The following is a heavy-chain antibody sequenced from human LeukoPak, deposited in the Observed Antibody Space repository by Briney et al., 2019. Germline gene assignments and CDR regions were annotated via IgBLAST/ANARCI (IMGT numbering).Heavy chain of an antibody. Sequence: TGGSLRLSCAASGFTFSSYAMSWVRQAPGKGLEWVSAISGSGGSTYYADSVKGRFTISRDNSKNTLYLQMNSLRAEDTAVYYCARDPVAVAGTGPYDYWGQGTLVTVSS. V-gene: IGHV3-23*01. CDR3: ARDPVAVAGTGPYDY. CDR2: ISGSGGST. CDR1: GFTFSSYA. J-gene: IGHJ4*02. D-gene: IGHD6-19*01.